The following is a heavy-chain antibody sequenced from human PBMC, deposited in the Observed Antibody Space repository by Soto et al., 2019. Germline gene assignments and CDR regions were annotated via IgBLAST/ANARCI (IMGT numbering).Heavy chain of an antibody. J-gene: IGHJ4*02. D-gene: IGHD1-26*01. CDR3: ARDEDQWDQRFLDS. Sequence: QVQLVQSGAEVRKPGASVKDSCKASGHTFTTYGISWVRQAPGQGVEWMEWISANNGHTHYARNIRGRVTMNTDTFTCTAVMELRSLSSDATAVYYCARDEDQWDQRFLDSCRQATLVTVSS. CDR2: ISANNGHT. V-gene: IGHV1-18*01. CDR1: GHTFTTYG.